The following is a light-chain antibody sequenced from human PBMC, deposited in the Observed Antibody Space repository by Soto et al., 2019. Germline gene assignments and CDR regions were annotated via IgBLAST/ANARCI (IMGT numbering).Light chain of an antibody. V-gene: IGKV3-15*01. CDR1: QSVSGN. Sequence: EIVMTQSPATLSVSPGERATLSCRASQSVSGNLAWSQQKPGQAPSLLSYAASTRATGIPARFSGSGSGTEFTLTISSLQSEDFAVYYCQQYNNWPPITFGPGTKVDIK. J-gene: IGKJ3*01. CDR2: AAS. CDR3: QQYNNWPPIT.